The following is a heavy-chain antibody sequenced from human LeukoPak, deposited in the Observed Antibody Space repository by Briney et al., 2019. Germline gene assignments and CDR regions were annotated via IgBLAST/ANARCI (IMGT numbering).Heavy chain of an antibody. Sequence: SETLSLTCTVSGYSISSGYYWGWIRQPPGKGLEWIGSIHHTGSTYYNPSLKSRVTILVDTSKNQFSLKLSSVTAADTAVYYCARDQFVSGQLIDPWGQGTLVTVSS. J-gene: IGHJ5*02. CDR1: GYSISSGYY. CDR3: ARDQFVSGQLIDP. CDR2: IHHTGST. V-gene: IGHV4-38-2*02. D-gene: IGHD1-26*01.